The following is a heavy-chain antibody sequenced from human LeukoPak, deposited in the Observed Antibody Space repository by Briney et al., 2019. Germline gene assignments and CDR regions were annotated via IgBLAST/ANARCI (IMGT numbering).Heavy chain of an antibody. Sequence: GGSLRLSCAASGFTFSSYAMSWVRQAPGKGLEWVSAISGSGGSTYYADSVKGRFTISRDNSKNTLYLQMNSLRAEDTAVYYCAKSGVDIMSYDSSGYYGTDFDYWGQGTLVTVSS. V-gene: IGHV3-23*01. J-gene: IGHJ4*02. CDR1: GFTFSSYA. CDR2: ISGSGGST. CDR3: AKSGVDIMSYDSSGYYGTDFDY. D-gene: IGHD3-22*01.